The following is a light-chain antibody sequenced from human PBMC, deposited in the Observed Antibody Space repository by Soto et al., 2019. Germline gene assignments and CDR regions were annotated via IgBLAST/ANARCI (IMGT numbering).Light chain of an antibody. J-gene: IGKJ1*01. V-gene: IGKV1-39*01. CDR2: AAS. CDR3: QQSYSTPWT. CDR1: QSIGSC. Sequence: DIQMTQSPSSLSASVGDRVTITCRASQSIGSCLNWYQQKPGKAPKLLIYAASSLQSGVPSRFSGSGSGTXXXXTXSSLQPEDFATYYCQQSYSTPWTFGHGTKVEIK.